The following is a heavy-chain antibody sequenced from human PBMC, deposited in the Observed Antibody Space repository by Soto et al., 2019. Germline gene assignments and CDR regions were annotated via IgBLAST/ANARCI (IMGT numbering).Heavy chain of an antibody. CDR1: GFSISRGYY. Sequence: SETLSLTCNVSGFSISRGYYWSWVRQSPGKGLEWIGSIYPSVSSYHNPSLETRLTLSIDTSKNQFTLKLASVTAADTALYYCAREKVGTTFFDNWGKGIQVTVSS. V-gene: IGHV4-38-2*02. CDR2: IYPSVSS. D-gene: IGHD1-1*01. J-gene: IGHJ4*02. CDR3: AREKVGTTFFDN.